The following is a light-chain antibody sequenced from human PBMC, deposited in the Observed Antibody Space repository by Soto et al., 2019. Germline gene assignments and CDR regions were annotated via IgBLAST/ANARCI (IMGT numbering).Light chain of an antibody. V-gene: IGLV1-40*01. Sequence: QSLLTQPPSVSGAPGQRVTISCTGSSSNIGAGYDVHWYQQLPGTAPKLLIYGNSNRPSGVPDRFSGSKSGTSASLAITGLQAEDEADYYCQSYDSIDVVFGGGTKLAVL. CDR2: GNS. CDR3: QSYDSIDVV. CDR1: SSNIGAGYD. J-gene: IGLJ2*01.